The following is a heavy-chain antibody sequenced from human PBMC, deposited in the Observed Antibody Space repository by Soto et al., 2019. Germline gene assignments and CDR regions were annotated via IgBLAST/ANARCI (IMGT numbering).Heavy chain of an antibody. CDR2: IYYSGST. Sequence: PSETLSLTCTVSGGSISSSSYYWGWIRQPPGKGLEWIGSIYYSGSTYYNPSLKSRVTISVDTSKNQFSLKLSSVTAADTAVYYCAIHFTDGWTVTKYYYYYYYRDVWGKGTTVTVSS. CDR3: AIHFTDGWTVTKYYYYYYYRDV. CDR1: GGSISSSSYY. V-gene: IGHV4-39*01. D-gene: IGHD4-17*01. J-gene: IGHJ6*03.